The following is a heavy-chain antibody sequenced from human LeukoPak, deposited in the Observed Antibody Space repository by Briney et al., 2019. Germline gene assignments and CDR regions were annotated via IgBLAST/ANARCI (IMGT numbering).Heavy chain of an antibody. V-gene: IGHV4-59*11. D-gene: IGHD6-19*01. CDR1: GGSISSHY. J-gene: IGHJ4*02. Sequence: SESLSLTCTVSGGSISSHYWSWIRQPPGKGLEWIGYIYYSGSTNYNPSLKSRVTISVDTPKNQFSLKLSSVTAADTAVYYCARGAVAGHYWGQGTLVTVSS. CDR2: IYYSGST. CDR3: ARGAVAGHY.